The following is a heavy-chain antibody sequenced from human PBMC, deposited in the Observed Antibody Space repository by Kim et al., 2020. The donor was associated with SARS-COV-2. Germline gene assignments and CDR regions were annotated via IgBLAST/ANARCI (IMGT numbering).Heavy chain of an antibody. CDR2: IYSGGRT. V-gene: IGHV3-53*04. Sequence: GGSLRLSCAASGFTVSSNYTSWVRQAPGKGLEWVSVIYSGGRTYYADSVKGRFTISRHNSKNTLYLQMNSLRAEDTAVYYCARETYSSGRYYYYYGMDVWGQGTTVTVSS. CDR1: GFTVSSNY. J-gene: IGHJ6*02. CDR3: ARETYSSGRYYYYYGMDV. D-gene: IGHD6-19*01.